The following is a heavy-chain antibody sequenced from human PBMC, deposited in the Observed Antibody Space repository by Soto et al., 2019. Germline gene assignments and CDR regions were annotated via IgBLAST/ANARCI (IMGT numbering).Heavy chain of an antibody. V-gene: IGHV4-59*01. D-gene: IGHD2-15*01. CDR2: IYYSGST. J-gene: IGHJ6*02. CDR1: GGSISSYY. CDR3: ARGLTGWHYYYGMDV. Sequence: QVQLQESGPGLVKPSETLSLTCTVSGGSISSYYWSWIRQPPGKGLEWIGYIYYSGSTNYNPSLKSRVTISVDTSKNQFSLKLSSVTAADTPVYYCARGLTGWHYYYGMDVWGQGTTVTVSS.